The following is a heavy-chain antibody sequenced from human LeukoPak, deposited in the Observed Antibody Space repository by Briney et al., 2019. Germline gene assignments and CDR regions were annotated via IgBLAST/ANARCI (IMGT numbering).Heavy chain of an antibody. CDR3: ARGYGSGSTDPNCFDP. J-gene: IGHJ5*02. D-gene: IGHD3-10*01. V-gene: IGHV3-48*03. CDR1: GFTLSSYE. Sequence: GEPLRLSCAASGFTLSSYEMNGLRQAPGEGLEWGSYISSSGSTIYYADSVTGRFTISRDYAKNSLYLQTHSLRAEDTAVYYCARGYGSGSTDPNCFDPWGQGTLVTVSS. CDR2: ISSSGSTI.